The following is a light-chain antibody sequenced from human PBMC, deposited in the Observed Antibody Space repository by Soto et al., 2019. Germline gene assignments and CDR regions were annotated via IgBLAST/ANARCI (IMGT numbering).Light chain of an antibody. V-gene: IGKV1-39*01. CDR2: AAS. J-gene: IGKJ4*01. CDR1: PSLSRY. Sequence: DLQMTQSPSSLSASVGDRVTITCRASPSLSRYLHWYQQKPGKAPKLLIYAASSLQSGVPSRFSGSGSGTEFTLTISSLQPEDVATYYCQRSFSTPLTFGGGTKVESK. CDR3: QRSFSTPLT.